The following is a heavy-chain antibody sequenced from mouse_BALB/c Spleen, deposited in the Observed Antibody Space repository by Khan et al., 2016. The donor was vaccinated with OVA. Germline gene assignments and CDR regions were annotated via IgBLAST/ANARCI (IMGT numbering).Heavy chain of an antibody. CDR2: ISYSGST. D-gene: IGHD2-3*01. CDR1: GYSITSDYA. V-gene: IGHV3-2*02. Sequence: QLEESGPGLVKPSQSLSLTCTVTGYSITSDYAWNWIRQFPGNKLEWMGYISYSGSTNYNPALKSRISITRDTSKNQFFLQLNSVTTEDTATYYCARDGSQYNYAMDYWGQGTSVTVSS. J-gene: IGHJ4*01. CDR3: ARDGSQYNYAMDY.